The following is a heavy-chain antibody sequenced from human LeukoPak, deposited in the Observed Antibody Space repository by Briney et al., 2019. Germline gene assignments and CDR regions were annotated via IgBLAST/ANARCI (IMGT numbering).Heavy chain of an antibody. D-gene: IGHD5-24*01. V-gene: IGHV3-48*03. CDR3: ARDPVGGDIDY. CDR2: ITSSGSTM. J-gene: IGHJ4*02. CDR1: GFTFSSYQ. Sequence: GGSLRLSCAASGFTFSSYQMNWVRQAPGKGLEWVSYITSSGSTMYYADSVRGRFTISRDNAKNSLYLQMNSLRAKDTAVYYCARDPVGGDIDYWGQGTLVTVSS.